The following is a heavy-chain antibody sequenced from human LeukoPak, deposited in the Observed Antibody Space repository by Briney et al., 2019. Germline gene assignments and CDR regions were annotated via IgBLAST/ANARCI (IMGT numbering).Heavy chain of an antibody. CDR2: ISSSSITT. Sequence: GGSLRLSCAASGFTFSSYSMNWVRQAPGKGLEWVSDISSSSITTYYADSVKGRFTICRDTSKNPLYLQMNSRREEETASYDWARDVTGYSYSPWKHKYYYSMDVWGKGTPVTVSS. CDR3: ARDVTGYSYSPWKHKYYYSMDV. V-gene: IGHV3-48*02. J-gene: IGHJ6*03. CDR1: GFTFSSYS. D-gene: IGHD5-18*01.